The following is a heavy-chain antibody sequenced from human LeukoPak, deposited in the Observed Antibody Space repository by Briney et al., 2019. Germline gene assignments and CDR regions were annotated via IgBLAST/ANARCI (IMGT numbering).Heavy chain of an antibody. CDR1: GGSISSYY. Sequence: NPSETLSLTCTVSGGSISSYYWTWIRQPPGKGLGLEWIGYIYYSGGTNYNPSLKSRVTISIDTSKNQVSLKLSSVTAADTAVYYCARLWDSSSSLDYWGQGTLVTVSS. D-gene: IGHD6-6*01. J-gene: IGHJ4*02. CDR3: ARLWDSSSSLDY. V-gene: IGHV4-59*08. CDR2: IYYSGGT.